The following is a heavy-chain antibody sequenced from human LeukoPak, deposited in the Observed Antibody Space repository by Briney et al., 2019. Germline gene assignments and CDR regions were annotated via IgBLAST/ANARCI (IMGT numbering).Heavy chain of an antibody. CDR1: GVSINSHY. Sequence: SETLSLTCTVSGVSINSHYWSWIRQPPGKGLEWIGFIYDSGSANYRSSLESRVTMTLDTSKNQFSLKLNSVTAADTAVYYCARVLQNYYLLDVWGKGTTVTVSS. CDR3: ARVLQNYYLLDV. V-gene: IGHV4-59*11. D-gene: IGHD3-3*01. J-gene: IGHJ6*03. CDR2: IYDSGSA.